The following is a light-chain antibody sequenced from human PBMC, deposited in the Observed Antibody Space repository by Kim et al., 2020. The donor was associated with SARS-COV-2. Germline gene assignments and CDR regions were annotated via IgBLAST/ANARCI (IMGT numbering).Light chain of an antibody. CDR2: EDN. CDR1: SGSIASNY. Sequence: GTTLTISCTRVSGSIASNYVQWYQQRPGSAPTTVIYEDNQRPSGVPDRFSGSIDSSSNSASLTISGLKTEDEADYYCQSYDSSNVVFGGGTQLTVL. CDR3: QSYDSSNVV. J-gene: IGLJ2*01. V-gene: IGLV6-57*03.